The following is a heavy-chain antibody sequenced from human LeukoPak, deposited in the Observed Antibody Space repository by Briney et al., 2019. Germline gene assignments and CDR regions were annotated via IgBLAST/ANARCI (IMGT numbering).Heavy chain of an antibody. Sequence: ASVEVSCKASGYTFTSYYMHWVRQAPGQGLEWMGIFNPSGGSTSYAQKFQGRVTMTRDTSTSTVYMELSSLRSEDTAVYYCARGGVRTGIQQWEFGYWGQGTLVTVSS. CDR3: ARGGVRTGIQQWEFGY. D-gene: IGHD5-18*01. CDR2: FNPSGGST. CDR1: GYTFTSYY. V-gene: IGHV1-46*01. J-gene: IGHJ4*02.